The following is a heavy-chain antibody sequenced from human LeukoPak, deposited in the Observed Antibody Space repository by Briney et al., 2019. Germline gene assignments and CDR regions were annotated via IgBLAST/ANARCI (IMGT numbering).Heavy chain of an antibody. Sequence: GRSLRLSCAASGFTFSSFGMHWVRQAPGKGLEWVAVIPYDGNNEQYADSVKGRFTISRDNSKNTLYLQVNSLRAEDTAVYYCAKGGKWDVTPFDYWGQGTLVTVSS. CDR3: AKGGKWDVTPFDY. CDR1: GFTFSSFG. J-gene: IGHJ4*02. D-gene: IGHD1-26*01. V-gene: IGHV3-30*18. CDR2: IPYDGNNE.